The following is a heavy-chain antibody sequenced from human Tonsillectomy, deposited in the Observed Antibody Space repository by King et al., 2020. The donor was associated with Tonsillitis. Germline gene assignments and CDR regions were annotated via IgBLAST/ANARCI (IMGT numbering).Heavy chain of an antibody. CDR1: GFTFNNYR. Sequence: VQLVESGGGLVQPGGSLRLSCAASGFTFNNYRMNWVRQAPGKGLEWVSYISTSSSTIHYADSVKGRFTISRDNAKNSLYLQMNSLRAEDTAVYYCAREDYDYVWGKYAFDYWGQGTLVTVSS. J-gene: IGHJ4*02. V-gene: IGHV3-48*01. D-gene: IGHD3-16*01. CDR3: AREDYDYVWGKYAFDY. CDR2: ISTSSSTI.